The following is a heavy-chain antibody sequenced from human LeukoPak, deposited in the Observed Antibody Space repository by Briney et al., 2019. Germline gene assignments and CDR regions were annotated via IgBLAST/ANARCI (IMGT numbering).Heavy chain of an antibody. Sequence: ASVKVSCKASGGTFSIYAISWVRQAPGQGLEWMGRIIPIFGTANYAQKFQGRVTITTDESTSTAYMELSSLRSEDTAVYYCARRGSGWYGLNYWGQGTLVTVSS. CDR3: ARRGSGWYGLNY. D-gene: IGHD6-19*01. J-gene: IGHJ4*02. V-gene: IGHV1-69*05. CDR1: GGTFSIYA. CDR2: IIPIFGTA.